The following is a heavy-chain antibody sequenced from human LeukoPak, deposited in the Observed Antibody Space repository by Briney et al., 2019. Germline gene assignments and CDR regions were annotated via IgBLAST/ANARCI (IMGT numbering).Heavy chain of an antibody. CDR1: GGSISSGDYY. Sequence: PSQTLSLTCTVSGGSISSGDYYWSWIRQPPGKGLEWIGYIYYSGSTYYNPSLKSRVTISVDTSKNQFSLKLSSVTAADTAVYYCARFKTTDHDAFDIWGQGTMVTVSS. D-gene: IGHD1-1*01. V-gene: IGHV4-30-4*01. CDR3: ARFKTTDHDAFDI. J-gene: IGHJ3*02. CDR2: IYYSGST.